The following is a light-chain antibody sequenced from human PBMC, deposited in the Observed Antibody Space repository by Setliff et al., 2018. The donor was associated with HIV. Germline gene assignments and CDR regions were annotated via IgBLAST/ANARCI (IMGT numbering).Light chain of an antibody. J-gene: IGLJ1*01. CDR1: SSDVGGYSY. CDR2: EVR. V-gene: IGLV2-14*01. CDR3: SSYASSNTLP. Sequence: QSVLTQPASVSGSPGQSITISCTGTSSDVGGYSYVSWYQQHPGKALKLIIYEVRNRPSGVSNRFSGSKAGNAASLTISGLQAEDEADYYCSSYASSNTLPFGTGTKVTVL.